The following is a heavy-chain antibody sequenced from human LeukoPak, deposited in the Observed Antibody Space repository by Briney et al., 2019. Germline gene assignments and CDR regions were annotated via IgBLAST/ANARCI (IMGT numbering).Heavy chain of an antibody. J-gene: IGHJ6*03. CDR1: GYTFTGYY. CDR3: ARDLRYCSGGSCYQRNYYYYMDV. V-gene: IGHV1-18*04. Sequence: GASVTVSCTSSGYTFTGYYMHWVRQAPGQGLEWMGWISAYNGNTNYAQKLQGRVTMTTDTSTSTAYMELRSLRSDDTAVYYCARDLRYCSGGSCYQRNYYYYMDVWGKGTTVTISS. D-gene: IGHD2-15*01. CDR2: ISAYNGNT.